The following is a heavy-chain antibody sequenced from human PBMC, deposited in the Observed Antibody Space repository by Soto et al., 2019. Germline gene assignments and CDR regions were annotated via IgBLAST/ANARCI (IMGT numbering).Heavy chain of an antibody. CDR1: GGSISSSSYY. CDR3: ARHRSYYDSSGYYVLGYFDY. D-gene: IGHD3-22*01. V-gene: IGHV4-39*01. CDR2: IYYSGST. Sequence: SETLSLTCTVSGGSISSSSYYWGWIRQPPGKGLEWIGSIYYSGSTYYNPSLKSRVTISVDTSKNQFSLKLSSVTAADTAVYYCARHRSYYDSSGYYVLGYFDYWGQGTLVTVSS. J-gene: IGHJ4*02.